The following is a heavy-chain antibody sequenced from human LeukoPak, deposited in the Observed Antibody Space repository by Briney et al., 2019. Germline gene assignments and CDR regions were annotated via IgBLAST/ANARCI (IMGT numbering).Heavy chain of an antibody. Sequence: HPGGSLRLSCAASGFTFSSYAMSWVRQAPGKGLEWVSAISGSGGSTYYADSVKGRFTISGDNSKNTLYLQMNSLRAEDTAVYYCARRYSSSWYYFDYWGQGTLVTVSS. D-gene: IGHD6-13*01. V-gene: IGHV3-23*01. CDR1: GFTFSSYA. CDR2: ISGSGGST. CDR3: ARRYSSSWYYFDY. J-gene: IGHJ4*02.